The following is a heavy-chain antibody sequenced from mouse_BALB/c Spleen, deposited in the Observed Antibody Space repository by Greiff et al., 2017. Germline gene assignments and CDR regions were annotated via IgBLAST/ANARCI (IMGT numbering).Heavy chain of an antibody. CDR3: ARRAGLYFDY. CDR2: IYWDDDK. V-gene: IGHV8-12*01. Sequence: QVTLKESGPGILQPSQTLSLTCSFSGFSLSTSGMGVSWIRQPSGKGLEWLAHIYWDDDKRYNPSLKSRLTISKDTSRNQVFLKITSVDTADTATYYCARRAGLYFDYWGQGTTLTVSS. J-gene: IGHJ2*01. CDR1: GFSLSTSGMG.